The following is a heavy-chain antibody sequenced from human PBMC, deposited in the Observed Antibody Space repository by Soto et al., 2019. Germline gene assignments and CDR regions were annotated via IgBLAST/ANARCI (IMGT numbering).Heavy chain of an antibody. D-gene: IGHD1-26*01. CDR3: ARDLAKGRGSAAFDY. Sequence: ASVKVSCKASGYTFTGYYMHWVRQAPGQGLEWMGWINPKSGGTMYPQKFQGRVTMTWDTSISTAYMALTRLRSDDTAVYYCARDLAKGRGSAAFDYWGQGPLVTVSS. CDR2: INPKSGGT. V-gene: IGHV1-2*02. CDR1: GYTFTGYY. J-gene: IGHJ4*02.